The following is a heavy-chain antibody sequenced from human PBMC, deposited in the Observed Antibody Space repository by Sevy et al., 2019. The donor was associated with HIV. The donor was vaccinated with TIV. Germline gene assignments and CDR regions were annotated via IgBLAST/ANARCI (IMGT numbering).Heavy chain of an antibody. V-gene: IGHV3-23*01. CDR3: AREGCTKPHDY. CDR2: LSFGCGEI. CDR1: GFTFSKYS. D-gene: IGHD2-8*01. J-gene: IGHJ4*02. Sequence: GGSLRLSCAASGFTFSKYSMSWVRQPPEKGVEWVSTLSFGCGEINHADSVKGRFTISRDNSKNSLYLQMNNLRAEDTAVYYCAREGCTKPHDYWGQGTLVTVSS.